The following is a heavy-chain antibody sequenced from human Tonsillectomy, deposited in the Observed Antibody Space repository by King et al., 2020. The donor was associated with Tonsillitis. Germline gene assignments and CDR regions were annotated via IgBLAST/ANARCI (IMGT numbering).Heavy chain of an antibody. CDR2: ISVSGSTI. V-gene: IGHV3-11*01. CDR1: GFTFSDYY. D-gene: IGHD2-15*01. Sequence: VQLVESGGGLVKPGGSLTLSCAASGFTFSDYYMTWIRQAPGKGLEWVSYISVSGSTIYYEDSVKGPFTISRDNAKNSLYLQMNSLRAEDTAVYYCARGGGYCSGGSCYPFDAFDIWGQGTMVTVSS. J-gene: IGHJ3*02. CDR3: ARGGGYCSGGSCYPFDAFDI.